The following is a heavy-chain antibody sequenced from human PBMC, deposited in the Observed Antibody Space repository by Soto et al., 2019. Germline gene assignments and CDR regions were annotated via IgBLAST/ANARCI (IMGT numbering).Heavy chain of an antibody. V-gene: IGHV2-5*01. D-gene: IGHD6-6*01. J-gene: IGHJ3*01. CDR3: ARGIATRPVFAFDV. CDR1: GFSLTTSGVG. Sequence: SGPTLVNPTQTLTLTCSFSGFSLTTSGVGGGWIRQPPGKALEWLAHIYWSGDEHYRPSLKSRLSITKDASKNQVVLTMTNMDPVDTATYYCARGIATRPVFAFDVWGQGTMVTVSS. CDR2: IYWSGDE.